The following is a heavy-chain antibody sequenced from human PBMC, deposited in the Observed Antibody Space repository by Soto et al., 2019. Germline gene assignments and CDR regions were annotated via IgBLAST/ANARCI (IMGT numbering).Heavy chain of an antibody. CDR1: GGSISSYY. D-gene: IGHD2-8*01. V-gene: IGHV4-59*01. CDR3: ARDHGAIDP. Sequence: SETLSLPCTVSGGSISSYYWSWIRQPPGKGLEWIGYIYYSGSTNYNPSLKSRVTISVDTSKNQFSLKLSSVTAADTAVYYCARDHGAIDPWGQGTLVTVSS. J-gene: IGHJ5*02. CDR2: IYYSGST.